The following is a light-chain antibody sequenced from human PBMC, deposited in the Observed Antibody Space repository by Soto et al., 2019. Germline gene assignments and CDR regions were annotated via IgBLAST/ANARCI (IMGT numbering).Light chain of an antibody. J-gene: IGLJ3*02. CDR1: VIGSKS. CDR2: NDG. Sequence: SYELTQSPSVSVSPGQTARIACWGNVIGSKSVHWYQRKPGQAPVLVVYNDGDRPSGIAERFSGSNSGNTATLTISSVAAGDEADYYCQVWDVASDNVVFGGGTKVTVL. CDR3: QVWDVASDNVV. V-gene: IGLV3-21*02.